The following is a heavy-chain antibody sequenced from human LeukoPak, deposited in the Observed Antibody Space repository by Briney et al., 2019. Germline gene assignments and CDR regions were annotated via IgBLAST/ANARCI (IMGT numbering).Heavy chain of an antibody. V-gene: IGHV4-59*08. CDR2: IYYSGST. CDR3: ARVGGFGGAINS. CDR1: GGSISSYY. J-gene: IGHJ4*02. Sequence: SETLSLTCTVSGGSISSYYWSWIRQPPGKGLEWIGYIYYSGSTNYNPSLKSRVTISVDTSKNQFSLKLSSVTAADTAVYYCARVGGFGGAINSWGQGTLVTVSS. D-gene: IGHD3-16*01.